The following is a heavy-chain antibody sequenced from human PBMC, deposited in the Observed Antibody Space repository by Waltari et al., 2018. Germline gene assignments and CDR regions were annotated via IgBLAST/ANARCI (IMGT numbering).Heavy chain of an antibody. CDR3: GRELREWLLYSNWFDP. CDR1: GGSISSYY. V-gene: IGHV4-4*07. D-gene: IGHD3-3*01. J-gene: IGHJ5*02. Sequence: QVQLQESGPGLVKPSETLSLTCTVSGGSISSYYWSWIRQPAGKGLEWIGRIYTSGSTNYNPSLKSRVTMSVDTSKNQFSLKLSSVTAADTAVYYCGRELREWLLYSNWFDPWGQGTLVTVSS. CDR2: IYTSGST.